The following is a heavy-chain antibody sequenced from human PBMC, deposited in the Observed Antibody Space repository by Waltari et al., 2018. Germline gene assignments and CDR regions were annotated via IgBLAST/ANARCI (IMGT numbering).Heavy chain of an antibody. CDR3: ATMGAGRAPDY. V-gene: IGHV3-7*03. CDR2: IRPDGGEN. J-gene: IGHJ4*02. Sequence: EVQLVESGGGLVQPGGSLRVSCAASTFSFSSYWMAWFRQAPGKGLEWVVTIRPDGGENFYVDSVKGRFSISRDNAKNSFYLQMNSLRVEDTAIFYCATMGAGRAPDYWGQGTLVTVSS. D-gene: IGHD3-16*01. CDR1: TFSFSSYW.